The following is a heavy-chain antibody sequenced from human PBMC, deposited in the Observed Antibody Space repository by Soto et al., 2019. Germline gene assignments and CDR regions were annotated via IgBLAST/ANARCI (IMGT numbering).Heavy chain of an antibody. V-gene: IGHV6-1*01. D-gene: IGHD6-25*01. CDR2: TYYKSKWYY. CDR1: GDSVSSDSAA. CDR3: ARGDQRLLY. J-gene: IGHJ4*02. Sequence: PSQTLSLTCGISGDSVSSDSAAWNWIRQSPSRGLEWLGRTYYKSKWYYNYAVSVKSRIAIKSDTSKNQFSLQLNSVTPEDTAVYFCARGDQRLLYWGQGTLVTVSS.